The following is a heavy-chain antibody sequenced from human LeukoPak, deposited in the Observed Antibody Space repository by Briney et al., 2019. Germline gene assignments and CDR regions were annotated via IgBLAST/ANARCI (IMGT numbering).Heavy chain of an antibody. D-gene: IGHD2-2*01. CDR1: GGSTSSYY. CDR3: ARAKVPAAPEYYYYMDV. J-gene: IGHJ6*03. Sequence: SETLSLTCTVSGGSTSSYYWSWIRQPPGKGLEWIGYMYYSGITNYNPYLKSRVTISVDTSKNQISLNLRSVTAADTAVYYCARAKVPAAPEYYYYMDVWGKGTTVTVSS. V-gene: IGHV4-59*01. CDR2: MYYSGIT.